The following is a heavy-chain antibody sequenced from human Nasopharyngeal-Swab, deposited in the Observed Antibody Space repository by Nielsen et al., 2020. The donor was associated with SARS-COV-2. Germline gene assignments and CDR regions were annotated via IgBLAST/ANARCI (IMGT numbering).Heavy chain of an antibody. CDR2: IWYDGSNK. D-gene: IGHD3-22*01. J-gene: IGHJ4*02. CDR3: AKDRALYYYDSSGYYYSSY. Sequence: GESLKISCAASGFTFSSYGMHWVRQAPGKGLEWVAVIWYDGSNKYYADSVKGRFTISRDNSKNTLYLQMNSLRAEDTAVYYCAKDRALYYYDSSGYYYSSYWGQGTLVTVSS. CDR1: GFTFSSYG. V-gene: IGHV3-33*06.